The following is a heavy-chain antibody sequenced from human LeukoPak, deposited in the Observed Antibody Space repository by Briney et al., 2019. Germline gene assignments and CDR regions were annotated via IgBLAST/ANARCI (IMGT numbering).Heavy chain of an antibody. V-gene: IGHV1-2*02. CDR2: INPESGGT. J-gene: IGHJ3*02. CDR1: GYTFTDYY. CDR3: ARQGEYYNLPGVYHRGFDI. Sequence: ASVKVSCKASGYTFTDYYMHWVRQAPGQGLEWVGWINPESGGTSYAQKFQGRVTMTRDTSISTAYMELSRLRSDDTAMYCCARQGEYYNLPGVYHRGFDIWGQGTMVTVSP. D-gene: IGHD3-9*01.